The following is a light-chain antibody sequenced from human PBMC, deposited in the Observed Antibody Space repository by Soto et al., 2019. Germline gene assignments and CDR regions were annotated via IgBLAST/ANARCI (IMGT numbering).Light chain of an antibody. CDR2: AAS. Sequence: IVLTQSPATLSLSPGERATLSCRASQSVRSHLAWYQQKPGQTPRLLIYAASDTAAGIPARFSGSGSGTEFTLTISSLEPEDFAVYYCQHRETFGGGTLLEIK. V-gene: IGKV3-11*01. CDR1: QSVRSH. J-gene: IGKJ4*01. CDR3: QHRET.